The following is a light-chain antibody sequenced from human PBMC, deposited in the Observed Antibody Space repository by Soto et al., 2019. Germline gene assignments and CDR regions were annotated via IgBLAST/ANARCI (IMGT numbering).Light chain of an antibody. V-gene: IGKV3-15*01. J-gene: IGKJ5*01. Sequence: EIVMTQSPATLSVSPGERATLSCRASQSVSSNLAWYQQKPGQAPRLLIYGASTRATGIPARFSGSGSGTDFTLTISSLQSEDFAVYYCQQYGSSPPITFGQGTRLENK. CDR3: QQYGSSPPIT. CDR1: QSVSSN. CDR2: GAS.